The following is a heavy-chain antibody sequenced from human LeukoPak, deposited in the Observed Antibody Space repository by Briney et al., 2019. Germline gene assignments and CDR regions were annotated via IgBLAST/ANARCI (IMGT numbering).Heavy chain of an antibody. CDR2: ISYDGSNK. D-gene: IGHD6-19*01. J-gene: IGHJ4*02. CDR1: GFTFSSYA. V-gene: IGHV3-30*04. Sequence: GASLRLSGPASGFTFSSYAMHLIRQAPGKGLDWQAVISYDGSNKYYADSVKDRFTISRDNSKNTLYLQMNSLRAEDTAVYFCARDLSSGWYWDYWGQGTLVPVSS. CDR3: ARDLSSGWYWDY.